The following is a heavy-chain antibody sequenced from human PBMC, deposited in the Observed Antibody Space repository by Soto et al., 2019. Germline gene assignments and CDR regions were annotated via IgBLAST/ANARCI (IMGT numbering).Heavy chain of an antibody. CDR1: GGSFSGYY. V-gene: IGHV4-34*01. D-gene: IGHD3-3*01. CDR3: ARGHYDFWSGYYIYYYYYGMDV. CDR2: INHSGST. J-gene: IGHJ6*02. Sequence: PSETLSLTCAVYGGSFSGYYWSWIRQPPGKGLEWIGEINHSGSTNYNPSLKSRVTISVDTSKNQFSLKLSSVTAADTAVYYCARGHYDFWSGYYIYYYYYGMDVWGQGTTVTVS.